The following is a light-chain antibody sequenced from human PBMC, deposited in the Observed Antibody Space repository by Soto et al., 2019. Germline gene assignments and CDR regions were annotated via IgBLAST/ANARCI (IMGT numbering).Light chain of an antibody. V-gene: IGLV1-44*01. J-gene: IGLJ2*01. CDR1: SSNIGSNT. CDR3: AAWDDSLNGVV. CDR2: SNN. Sequence: QSVLTQPPSASGTPGQRVTISCSGSSSNIGSNTVNWYQQLPGTAPKLLNYSNNQRPSGIPDRFSGSKSGTSASLANSGLQSEDEADYYCAAWDDSLNGVVFGGGTKRTVL.